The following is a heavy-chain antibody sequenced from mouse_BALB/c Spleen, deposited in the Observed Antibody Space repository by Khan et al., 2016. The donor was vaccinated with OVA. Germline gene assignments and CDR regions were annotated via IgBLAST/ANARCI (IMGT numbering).Heavy chain of an antibody. CDR3: GRDGAYHRNDGWFAY. J-gene: IGHJ3*01. CDR1: GYTFTSYT. Sequence: QVQLQQSGAELARPGASVKMSCKASGYTFTSYTIHWIKKRPGQGLEWIGYINPSHGYTNYNQKFKDKATLTTDKSSTPAYLQLSSLTSDDSAVYNCGRDGAYHRNDGWFAYWGQGTLVTVSA. CDR2: INPSHGYT. V-gene: IGHV1-4*01. D-gene: IGHD2-14*01.